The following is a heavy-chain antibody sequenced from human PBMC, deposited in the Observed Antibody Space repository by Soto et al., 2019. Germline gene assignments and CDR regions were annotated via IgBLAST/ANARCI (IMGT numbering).Heavy chain of an antibody. J-gene: IGHJ6*02. Sequence: EVQLVESGGNLVRPGGSLRLSCAASGFTFHNHSINWVRQAPGKGLECVSSISSNSVYRYYADSLKGAFTVSRDNARNAVFLQMNILSGEKTAVYYCASDFFDGSGSCGLDVWGQGTTVTVSS. CDR2: ISSNSVYR. CDR3: ASDFFDGSGSCGLDV. V-gene: IGHV3-21*01. CDR1: GFTFHNHS. D-gene: IGHD3-10*01.